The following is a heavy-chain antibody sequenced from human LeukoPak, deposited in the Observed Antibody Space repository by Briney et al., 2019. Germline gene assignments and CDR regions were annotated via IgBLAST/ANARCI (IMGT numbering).Heavy chain of an antibody. CDR1: GFTFSDSG. D-gene: IGHD3/OR15-3a*01. CDR2: IRSKPNGRAT. Sequence: GGSLRLSCAASGFTFSDSGLHWVRQASGKGLEWVGHIRSKPNGRATTYAASVKGRFTISRDDSKNTAYLQMNSLKIEDTAVYYCTKDWTHSLPYWGQGTLVAVSS. J-gene: IGHJ4*02. CDR3: TKDWTHSLPY. V-gene: IGHV3-73*01.